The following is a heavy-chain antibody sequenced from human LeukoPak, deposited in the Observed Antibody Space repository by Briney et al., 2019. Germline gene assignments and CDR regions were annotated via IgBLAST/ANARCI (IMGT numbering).Heavy chain of an antibody. V-gene: IGHV4-34*01. J-gene: IGHJ4*02. Sequence: PSETLSLTCAVYGGSFSGYYWSGIRQPPGKGLEWIGEINHSGSTNYDPSLKSRVTISVDTSKNQFSLKLSSVTAADTAVYYCARGRVRITMVRGVTHFDYWGQGTLVTVSS. CDR3: ARGRVRITMVRGVTHFDY. CDR1: GGSFSGYY. CDR2: INHSGST. D-gene: IGHD3-10*01.